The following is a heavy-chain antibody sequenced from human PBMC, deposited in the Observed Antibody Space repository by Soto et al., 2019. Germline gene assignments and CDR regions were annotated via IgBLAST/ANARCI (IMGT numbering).Heavy chain of an antibody. CDR1: GFTFTRYS. J-gene: IGHJ4*02. Sequence: GGSLRLSCAASGFTFTRYSMNWVRQAPGKGLEWVSSISSTTNYIYYGVSMKGRFTISRDNAKNSLYLEMNSLRAEDTAVYYCARESEDLTSNFDYWGQGTLVTVSS. V-gene: IGHV3-21*06. CDR2: ISSTTNYI. CDR3: ARESEDLTSNFDY.